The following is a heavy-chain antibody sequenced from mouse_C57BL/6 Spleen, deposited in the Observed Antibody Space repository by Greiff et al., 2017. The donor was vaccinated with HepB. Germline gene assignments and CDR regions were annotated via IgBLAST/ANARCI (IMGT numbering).Heavy chain of an antibody. CDR1: GFTFSSYA. CDR2: ISDGGSYT. J-gene: IGHJ2*01. Sequence: EVQLVESGGGLVKPGGSLKLSCAASGFTFSSYAMSWVRQTPEKRLEWVATISDGGSYTYYPDNVKGRFTISRDNAKNNLYLQMSHLKSEDTAMYYCARGVYYGSSYDFDYWGQGTTLTVSS. CDR3: ARGVYYGSSYDFDY. D-gene: IGHD1-1*01. V-gene: IGHV5-4*01.